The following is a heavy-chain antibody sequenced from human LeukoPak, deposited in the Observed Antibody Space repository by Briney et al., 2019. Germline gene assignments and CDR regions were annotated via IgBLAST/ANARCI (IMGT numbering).Heavy chain of an antibody. CDR3: ASCASVSCYPVYYYYGMDV. D-gene: IGHD2-2*01. CDR1: GFTFSSYE. Sequence: PGTSLRLSCAASGFTFSSYEMNWVRQAPGKGLEWVSYISSSGSSIYYAESVEGRFTISRDIAKNSLYLQMNSLRAEDTAVYYCASCASVSCYPVYYYYGMDVWGQGTTVTVSS. V-gene: IGHV3-48*03. CDR2: ISSSGSSI. J-gene: IGHJ6*02.